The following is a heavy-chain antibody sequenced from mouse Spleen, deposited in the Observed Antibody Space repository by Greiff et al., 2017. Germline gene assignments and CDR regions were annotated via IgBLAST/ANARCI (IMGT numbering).Heavy chain of an antibody. CDR1: GYTFTDYE. J-gene: IGHJ3*01. CDR3: TRGGPSGFAY. V-gene: IGHV1-15*01. Sequence: VKLQESGAELVRPGASVTLSCKASGYTFTDYEMHWVKQTPVHGLEWIGAIDPETGGTAYNQKFKGKAILTADKSSSTAYMELRSLTSEDSAVYYCTRGGPSGFAYWGQGTLVTVSA. CDR2: IDPETGGT.